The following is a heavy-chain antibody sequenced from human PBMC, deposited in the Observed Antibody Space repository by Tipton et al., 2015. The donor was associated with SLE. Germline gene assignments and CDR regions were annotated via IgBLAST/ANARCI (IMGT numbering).Heavy chain of an antibody. Sequence: LRLSCTVSGGSISSYYWIWIRQPPGKGLEWIGYIYYSGSTNYNPSLKSRVTISVDTSKNQFSLKLSSVTAADTAVYYCARQGQQLVRPYYYGMDVWGQGTTVTVSS. D-gene: IGHD6-13*01. V-gene: IGHV4-59*08. J-gene: IGHJ6*02. CDR1: GGSISSYY. CDR2: IYYSGST. CDR3: ARQGQQLVRPYYYGMDV.